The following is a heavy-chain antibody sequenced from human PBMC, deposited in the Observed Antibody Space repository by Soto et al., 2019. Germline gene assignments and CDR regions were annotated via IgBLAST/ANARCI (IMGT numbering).Heavy chain of an antibody. D-gene: IGHD3-9*01. CDR1: GDSISGSGHF. CDR2: LYDGDNP. CDR3: VRDRSHVLTRYVDS. Sequence: QVLLQESGPGLVKPSQTLSLTCTVSGDSISGSGHFWTWVRQHPGKGLEWIGYLYDGDNPYYNPSINSPAPISLDPSQNQFSLRLTSLTSAATSVYYCVRDRSHVLTRYVDSWGQGTLVIVSS. V-gene: IGHV4-31*01. J-gene: IGHJ4*02.